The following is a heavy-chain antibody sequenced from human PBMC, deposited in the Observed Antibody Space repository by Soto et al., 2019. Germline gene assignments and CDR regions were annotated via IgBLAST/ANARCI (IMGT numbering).Heavy chain of an antibody. CDR3: ASGSSASAYIDS. Sequence: SETLSLTCAVYGGCFSGYYWSWIRQPPGKGLEWIGEINHSGSTNYNPSLKSRVTISVDTSKNHFSLILTSVTAADTAVYFCASGSSASAYIDSWGQGTLVTVPQ. V-gene: IGHV4-34*01. D-gene: IGHD6-19*01. CDR2: INHSGST. CDR1: GGCFSGYY. J-gene: IGHJ4*02.